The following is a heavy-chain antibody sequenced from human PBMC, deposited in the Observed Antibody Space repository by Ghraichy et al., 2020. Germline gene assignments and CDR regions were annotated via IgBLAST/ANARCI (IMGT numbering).Heavy chain of an antibody. J-gene: IGHJ3*01. V-gene: IGHV4-59*01. D-gene: IGHD3-10*01. Sequence: SDTLSLTCTVSGGSISGYYWSWIRQPPEKGLEWIGYIYYSGSTNYNPSLKSRVTISVDRSKNQFSLKLSSVTAADTAVYYCARDPGNGEGSFDFWGQGTMVTVSS. CDR2: IYYSGST. CDR3: ARDPGNGEGSFDF. CDR1: GGSISGYY.